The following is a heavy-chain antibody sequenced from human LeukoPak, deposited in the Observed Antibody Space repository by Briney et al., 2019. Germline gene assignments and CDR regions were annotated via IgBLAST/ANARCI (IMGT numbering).Heavy chain of an antibody. CDR3: ARDNDSGSSNI. V-gene: IGHV1-69*04. CDR2: ITPILGIA. CDR1: GGTFSSYA. D-gene: IGHD1-26*01. Sequence: SVKVSCKASGGTFSSYAISWVRQAPGQGLEWMGRITPILGIANYAQKFQGRVTITADKSTSTAYMELSSLRSEDTAVYYCARDNDSGSSNIWGQGTLVTVSS. J-gene: IGHJ4*02.